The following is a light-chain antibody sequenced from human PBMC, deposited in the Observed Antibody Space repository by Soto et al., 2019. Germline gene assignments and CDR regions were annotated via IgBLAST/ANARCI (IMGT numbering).Light chain of an antibody. CDR2: QTS. CDR3: HQRQSWPRT. J-gene: IGKJ1*01. Sequence: EIVLTQFPSSMSWFXGDGVTLAXXASQYINTRLAWYQHRPGQAPRLLIYQTSIRAAGIPARFSASGTGTDFTLTISDVQPEDFAVYYCHQRQSWPRTFGQGTKVDIK. V-gene: IGKV3-11*01. CDR1: QYINTR.